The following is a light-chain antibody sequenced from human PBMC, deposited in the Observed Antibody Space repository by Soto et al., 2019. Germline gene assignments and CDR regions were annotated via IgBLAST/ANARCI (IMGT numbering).Light chain of an antibody. CDR3: QTWGTGIVI. CDR1: SGHSTYA. J-gene: IGLJ2*01. Sequence: QSVLTQSPSASASLGASVKLTCTLSSGHSTYAIAWHQQQPEKGARFLMKLNSDGSHNRGDGIPDRFSGSSSGAERYLSISGLQSEDEAEYYCQTWGTGIVILGGETNLTVL. CDR2: LNSDGSH. V-gene: IGLV4-69*01.